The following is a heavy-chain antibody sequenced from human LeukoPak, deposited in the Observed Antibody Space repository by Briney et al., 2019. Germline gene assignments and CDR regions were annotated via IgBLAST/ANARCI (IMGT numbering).Heavy chain of an antibody. J-gene: IGHJ3*02. V-gene: IGHV4-38-2*02. D-gene: IGHD3-9*01. CDR1: GYSISSGYY. Sequence: SETLSLTCTVSGYSISSGYYWGWIRQPPGKGLEWIGSIYHSGSTNYDPSLKSRVTISVDKSKNQFSLKLSSVTAADTAVYYCARRIWLFDIWGQGTMVTVSS. CDR3: ARRIWLFDI. CDR2: IYHSGST.